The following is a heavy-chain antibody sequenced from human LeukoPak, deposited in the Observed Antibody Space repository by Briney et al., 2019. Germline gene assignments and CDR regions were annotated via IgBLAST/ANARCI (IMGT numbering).Heavy chain of an antibody. V-gene: IGHV3-9*01. CDR3: AKDGIDFPEAFDI. D-gene: IGHD3-3*01. J-gene: IGHJ3*02. Sequence: PGESLRLSCAASGFTFDDYALHWVRQAPGKGLDWVSGISWNSGRIDYADSVKGRFTISRDNSKNTLYLQMNSLRAEDTAVYYCAKDGIDFPEAFDIWGQGTMVTVSS. CDR2: ISWNSGRI. CDR1: GFTFDDYA.